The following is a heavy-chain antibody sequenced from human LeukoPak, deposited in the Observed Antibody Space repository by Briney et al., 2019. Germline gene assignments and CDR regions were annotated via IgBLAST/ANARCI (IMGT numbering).Heavy chain of an antibody. Sequence: PSETPSLTCTVSGGSISSGSYYWSWIRQPPGKGLEWIGYIYHSGSTYYNPSLKSRVTISVDRSKNQFSLKLSSVTAADTAVYYCARQSPYTAMDDYWGQGTLVTVSS. CDR1: GGSISSGSYY. V-gene: IGHV4-30-2*01. D-gene: IGHD5-18*01. J-gene: IGHJ4*02. CDR2: IYHSGST. CDR3: ARQSPYTAMDDY.